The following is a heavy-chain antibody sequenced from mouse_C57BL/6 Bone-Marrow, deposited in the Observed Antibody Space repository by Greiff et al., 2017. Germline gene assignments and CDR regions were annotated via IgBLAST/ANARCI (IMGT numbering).Heavy chain of an antibody. CDR1: GYTFTNYW. V-gene: IGHV1-63*01. CDR3: AREDDGYLPFAY. Sequence: VQVVESGAELVRPGTSVKMSCKASGYTFTNYWIGWAKQRPGHGLEWIGDIYPGGGYTNYNEKFKGKATLTADKSSSTAYMQFSSLTSEDSAIYYCAREDDGYLPFAYWGQGTLVTVSA. D-gene: IGHD2-3*01. CDR2: IYPGGGYT. J-gene: IGHJ3*01.